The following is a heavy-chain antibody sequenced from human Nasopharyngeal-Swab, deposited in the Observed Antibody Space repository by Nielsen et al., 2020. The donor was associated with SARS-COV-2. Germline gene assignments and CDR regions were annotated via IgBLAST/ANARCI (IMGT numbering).Heavy chain of an antibody. CDR3: ASLGYCTNGVCYRFDY. J-gene: IGHJ4*02. V-gene: IGHV1-3*01. CDR1: GYTFTSYA. Sequence: ASVKVSCKASGYTFTSYAMHWVRQAPGQRLEWMGWINAGNGNTKYSQKFQGRVTITRGTSASTAYMELSSLRSEDTAVYYCASLGYCTNGVCYRFDYWGQGTLATVSS. CDR2: INAGNGNT. D-gene: IGHD2-8*01.